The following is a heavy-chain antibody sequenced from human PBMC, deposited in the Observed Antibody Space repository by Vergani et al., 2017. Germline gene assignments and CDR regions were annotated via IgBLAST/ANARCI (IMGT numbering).Heavy chain of an antibody. CDR1: GYSFTSYW. D-gene: IGHD6-19*01. J-gene: IGHJ6*02. V-gene: IGHV5-10-1*01. Sequence: EVQLVQSGAEVKKPGESLRISCKGSGYSFTSYWISWVRQMPGKGLEWMGRIDPSDSYTNYSQSFQGHVTISADKSISTAYLQWSSLKASDTAMYYCARQVAVAGIRLGPYHYHVMDVGGQGTTVTVPS. CDR3: ARQVAVAGIRLGPYHYHVMDV. CDR2: IDPSDSYT.